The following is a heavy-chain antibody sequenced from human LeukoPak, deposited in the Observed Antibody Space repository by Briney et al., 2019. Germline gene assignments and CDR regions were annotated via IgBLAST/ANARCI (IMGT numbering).Heavy chain of an antibody. CDR1: GFTFSSYA. J-gene: IGHJ5*02. V-gene: IGHV3-23*01. CDR3: AKDLSRAVAADWFDP. Sequence: PGGSLRLSCAASGFTFSSYAMNWVRQAPGKGLEWVSTISGRGDYTYYADSVKGRFTISRDNSKNTLYLQMNSLRAEDTAVYYCAKDLSRAVAADWFDPWDQGSLVTVSS. D-gene: IGHD6-19*01. CDR2: ISGRGDYT.